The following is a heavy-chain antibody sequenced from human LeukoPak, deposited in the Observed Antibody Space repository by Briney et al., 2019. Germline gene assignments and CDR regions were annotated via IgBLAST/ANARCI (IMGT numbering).Heavy chain of an antibody. CDR3: VAVPETDFWIGFYLDY. J-gene: IGHJ4*02. D-gene: IGHD3-3*01. V-gene: IGHV3-9*01. Sequence: TGGSLRLSCGASGCTFDDYAMHWVRQAPGKGVEWVSGITWHSENIDYADSVQGLFSISRDNAKTSLYLQMSTLRAEDTALYFCVAVPETDFWIGFYLDYWGQGTLVTVSS. CDR1: GCTFDDYA. CDR2: ITWHSENI.